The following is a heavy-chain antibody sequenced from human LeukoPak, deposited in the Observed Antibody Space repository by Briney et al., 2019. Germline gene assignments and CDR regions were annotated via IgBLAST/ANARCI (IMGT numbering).Heavy chain of an antibody. Sequence: GGSLRLSCAASGFIFSSYGMHWVRQAPGKGLEWVALMAGDGSSIYYADSVKGRFTISRDNSKNTVYLQMNSLRPEDTAVYYCAKAAVSSKRWTPFDDWGRGTLVTVSS. J-gene: IGHJ4*02. V-gene: IGHV3-30*18. CDR2: MAGDGSSI. D-gene: IGHD5/OR15-5a*01. CDR1: GFIFSSYG. CDR3: AKAAVSSKRWTPFDD.